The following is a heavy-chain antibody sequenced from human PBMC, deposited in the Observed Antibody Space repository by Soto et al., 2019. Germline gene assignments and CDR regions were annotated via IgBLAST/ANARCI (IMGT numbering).Heavy chain of an antibody. CDR2: INSDGSST. V-gene: IGHV3-74*01. Sequence: GGSLRLSCAASGFTFSSYWMHWVRQAPGKGLVWVSRINSDGSSTSYADSVKGRFTISRDNSKNTLYLQMNSLRAEDTAVYYCAKAKALRYYYYYGMDVWGQGTTVTVSS. CDR1: GFTFSSYW. D-gene: IGHD4-17*01. CDR3: AKAKALRYYYYYGMDV. J-gene: IGHJ6*02.